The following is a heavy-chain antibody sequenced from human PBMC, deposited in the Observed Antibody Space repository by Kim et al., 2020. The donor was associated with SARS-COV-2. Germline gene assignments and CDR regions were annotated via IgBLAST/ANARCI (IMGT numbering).Heavy chain of an antibody. D-gene: IGHD2-15*01. CDR1: GFTFSSYA. CDR3: ARVTGRGASGGGRPRWYYGMDV. CDR2: ISYDGSNK. Sequence: GGSLRLSCAASGFTFSSYAMHWVRQAPGKGLEWVAVISYDGSNKYYADSVKGRFTISRDNSKNTLYLQMNSLRAEDTAVYYCARVTGRGASGGGRPRWYYGMDVWGHGTTVTVSS. V-gene: IGHV3-30*04. J-gene: IGHJ6*02.